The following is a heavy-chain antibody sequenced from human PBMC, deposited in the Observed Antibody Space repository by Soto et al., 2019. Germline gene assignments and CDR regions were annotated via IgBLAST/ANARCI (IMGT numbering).Heavy chain of an antibody. D-gene: IGHD3-10*01. V-gene: IGHV3-23*01. J-gene: IGHJ4*02. CDR2: MLGSGRTT. CDR3: AGRRGGAYYFDY. CDR1: GLKFNDHA. Sequence: EVLFLESGGGLVQPGGSLRLSCAVAGLKFNDHAMTWVRQAPGKGLEWVAAMLGSGRTTYYADSVKGRFTISRDNSRNTVYLQMNSLRTEDTALYYCAGRRGGAYYFDYWGQGTLATVSS.